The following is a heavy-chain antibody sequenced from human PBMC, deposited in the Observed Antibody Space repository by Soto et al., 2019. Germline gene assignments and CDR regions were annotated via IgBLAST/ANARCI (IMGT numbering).Heavy chain of an antibody. J-gene: IGHJ6*02. V-gene: IGHV3-30-3*01. CDR2: ISYDGSNK. CDR1: GFTFSNNA. CDR3: ARGTTTSAFSAMDV. Sequence: QVQLVESGGGVVQPGRSLRLSCAASGFTFSNNAMDWVRQAPGKGLEWVAVISYDGSNKYIAESVKGRFTISSDNSKNTLFLQMNSLRAADTAVYYCARGTTTSAFSAMDVWGQGTTVTVSS. D-gene: IGHD1-1*01.